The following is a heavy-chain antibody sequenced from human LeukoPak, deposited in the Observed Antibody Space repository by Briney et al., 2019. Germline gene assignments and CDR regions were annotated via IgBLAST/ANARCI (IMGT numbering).Heavy chain of an antibody. J-gene: IGHJ6*02. CDR2: IYYSGST. CDR3: VRGWELRVGMDV. CDR1: GGSISSGDYY. V-gene: IGHV4-30-4*08. Sequence: PSQTLSLTCTVSGGSISSGDYYWSWIRQPPGKGLEWIGYIYYSGSTYYNPSLKSRVTISVDTSKSQFSLKLTSVTAADTAVYYCVRGWELRVGMDVWGQGTTVTVSS. D-gene: IGHD4-23*01.